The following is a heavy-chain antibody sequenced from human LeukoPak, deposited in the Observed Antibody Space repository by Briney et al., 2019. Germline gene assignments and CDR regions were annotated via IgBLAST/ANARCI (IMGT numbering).Heavy chain of an antibody. D-gene: IGHD3-3*01. CDR2: ISWNSGSI. V-gene: IGHV3-9*01. Sequence: GGTLRLSCAASGFTFDDYAMHWVRQAPGKGLEWVSGISWNSGSIGYAGSVKGRFTISRDNAKNSLYLQMNSLRAEDTALYYCAKGEYDFWSGYSGPGFDYWGQGTLVTVSS. J-gene: IGHJ4*02. CDR3: AKGEYDFWSGYSGPGFDY. CDR1: GFTFDDYA.